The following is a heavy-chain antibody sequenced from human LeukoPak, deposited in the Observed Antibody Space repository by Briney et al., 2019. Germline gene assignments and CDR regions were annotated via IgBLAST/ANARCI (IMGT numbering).Heavy chain of an antibody. CDR1: GFTFSSYS. V-gene: IGHV3-21*04. J-gene: IGHJ4*02. CDR2: ISSSSSYI. Sequence: SLRLSCSASGFTFSSYSMNWVRQAPGKGLEWVSSISSSSSYIYYADSVKGRFTISRDNAKNSLYLQMNSLRAEDTAVYYCARGNVLRYFDWLLGDPSFDYWGQGTLVTVSS. CDR3: ARGNVLRYFDWLLGDPSFDY. D-gene: IGHD3-9*01.